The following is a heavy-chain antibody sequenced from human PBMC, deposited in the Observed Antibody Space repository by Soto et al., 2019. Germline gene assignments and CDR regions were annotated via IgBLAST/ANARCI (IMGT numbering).Heavy chain of an antibody. CDR2: FGSTTNT. J-gene: IGHJ3*02. CDR3: AKRKQGPEYSFDI. CDR1: GFTFSTYA. Sequence: EVQLLESGGGLVQPGGSLILSCAASGFTFSTYAMSWVRQAPGKGLEWVSTFGSTTNTYYADSVQGRFTISRDNSRNTHYLQMKSLGAEDTAIYYCAKRKQGPEYSFDIWGQGTVVTVSS. V-gene: IGHV3-23*01. D-gene: IGHD6-19*01.